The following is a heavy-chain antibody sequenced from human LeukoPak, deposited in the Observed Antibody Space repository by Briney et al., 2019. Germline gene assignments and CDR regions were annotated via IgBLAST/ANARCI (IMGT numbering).Heavy chain of an antibody. D-gene: IGHD3-22*01. V-gene: IGHV5-51*01. CDR1: GHSFTSYW. J-gene: IGHJ3*02. Sequence: GESLKISCKGSGHSFTSYWIGWVRQMPGKGLEWMGIIYPGDSDTRYSPSFQGQVTISADKSISTAYLQWSSLKASDTAMYYCARTYDSSAVGWAFDIWGQGTMVTVSS. CDR2: IYPGDSDT. CDR3: ARTYDSSAVGWAFDI.